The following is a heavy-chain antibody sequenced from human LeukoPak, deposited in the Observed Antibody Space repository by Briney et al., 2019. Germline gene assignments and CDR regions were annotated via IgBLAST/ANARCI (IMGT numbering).Heavy chain of an antibody. J-gene: IGHJ3*02. CDR1: GGSFSGYY. D-gene: IGHD3-16*01. CDR3: ARGNYVWDAFDI. CDR2: INHSGST. V-gene: IGHV4-34*01. Sequence: SETLSLTCAVYGGSFSGYYWSWIRQPPGKGLEWIGEINHSGSTNYNPSLKSRVTISVDTSKNQFSLKLSSVTAADTAVYYCARGNYVWDAFDIWGRGTMVTVSS.